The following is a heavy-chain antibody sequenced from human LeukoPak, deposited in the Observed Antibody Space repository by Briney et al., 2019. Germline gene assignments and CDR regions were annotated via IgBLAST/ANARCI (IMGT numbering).Heavy chain of an antibody. CDR1: GFTFSNYA. CDR2: INGNGGST. CDR3: VKGGGSSWYYFDY. J-gene: IGHJ4*02. V-gene: IGHV3-64D*06. Sequence: PGGSLRLSCSASGFTFSNYAMHWVRQAPGKGLEYVSGINGNGGSTNYAGSVKDRFTISRDNSKNTLYLQMSSLRAEDTAVYYCVKGGGSSWYYFDYWGQGTLVTVSS. D-gene: IGHD6-13*01.